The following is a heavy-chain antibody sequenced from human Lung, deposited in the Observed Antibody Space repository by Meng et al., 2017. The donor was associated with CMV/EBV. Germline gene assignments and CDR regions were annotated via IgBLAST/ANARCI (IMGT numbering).Heavy chain of an antibody. CDR1: GFTFSTYA. V-gene: IGHV3-23*01. CDR3: AKSSLVGPRLHFDY. J-gene: IGHJ4*02. CDR2: ISDVGDGT. D-gene: IGHD6-6*01. Sequence: GESLKISCAASGFTFSTYAMSWVRQSPGKGLEWVSTISDVGDGTYYADSVKGRFTISRDNSKNTLYLQMNSLRADDTAVYYCAKSSLVGPRLHFDYWGQGTLVXVS.